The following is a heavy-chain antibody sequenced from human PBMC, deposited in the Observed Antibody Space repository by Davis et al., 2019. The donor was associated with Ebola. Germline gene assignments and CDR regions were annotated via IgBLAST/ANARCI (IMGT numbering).Heavy chain of an antibody. J-gene: IGHJ6*02. CDR2: ISSSSSYI. CDR1: GFTFSSYS. V-gene: IGHV3-21*04. D-gene: IGHD2-8*01. CDR3: ASPGVLMRGVDYFGVDV. Sequence: GESLKISCAASGFTFSSYSMNWVRQAPGKGLEWVSSISSSSSYIYYADSVKGRFTISRDNAKDSLFLQMNSLKAEDTAVYYCASPGVLMRGVDYFGVDVWGQGTTVTVSS.